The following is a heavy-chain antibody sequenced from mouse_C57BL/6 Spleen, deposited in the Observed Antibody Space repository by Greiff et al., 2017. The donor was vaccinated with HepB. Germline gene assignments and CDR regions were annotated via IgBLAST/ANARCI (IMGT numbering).Heavy chain of an antibody. D-gene: IGHD2-1*01. CDR1: GFTFSSYA. CDR3: ARLYGNYVHWYFDV. V-gene: IGHV5-4*01. Sequence: EVQRVESGGGLVKPGGSLKLSCAASGFTFSSYAMSWVRQTPEKRLEWVATISDGGSYTYYPDNVKGRFTISRDNAKNNLYLQMSHLKSEDTAMYYCARLYGNYVHWYFDVWGTGTTVTVSS. CDR2: ISDGGSYT. J-gene: IGHJ1*03.